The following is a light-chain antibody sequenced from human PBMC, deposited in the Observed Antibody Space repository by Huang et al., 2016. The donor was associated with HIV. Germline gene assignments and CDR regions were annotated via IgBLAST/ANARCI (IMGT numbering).Light chain of an antibody. V-gene: IGKV4-1*01. CDR2: WAS. J-gene: IGKJ1*01. CDR1: QSVLYSSNNKNY. CDR3: QQYFSTPRT. Sequence: DIVMTQSPDSLAVSLGERATIHCKSSQSVLYSSNNKNYLTWYQQKPGQPPKRLIYWASTRESGVPDRFSGSGSGTGFTLTINSLQAEDVAVYYCQQYFSTPRTFGQGTKVEIK.